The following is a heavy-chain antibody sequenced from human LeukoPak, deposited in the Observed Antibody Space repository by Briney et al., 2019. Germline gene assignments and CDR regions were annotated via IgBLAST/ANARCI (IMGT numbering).Heavy chain of an antibody. CDR2: IRYDGSNK. J-gene: IGHJ3*02. CDR3: ARDGGGSYYGDAFDI. V-gene: IGHV3-33*01. Sequence: PGGSLRLSCAASGLTFSSYGMHWVRQAPGKGLEWVAVIRYDGSNKYYADSVKGRFTISRDNSKNTLYLQMNSLRAEDTAVYYCARDGGGSYYGDAFDIWGQGTMVTVSP. D-gene: IGHD3-10*01. CDR1: GLTFSSYG.